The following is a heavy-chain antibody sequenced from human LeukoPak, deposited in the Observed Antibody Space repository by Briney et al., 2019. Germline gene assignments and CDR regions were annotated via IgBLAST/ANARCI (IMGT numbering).Heavy chain of an antibody. D-gene: IGHD2-2*01. CDR2: INHSGST. Sequence: SETLSLTCTVSGGSISSYYWSWIRQPPGKGLEWIGEINHSGSTNYNPSLKSRVTISVDTSKNQFSLKLSSVTAADTAVYYCARRGGRVVPSYWGQGTLVTVSS. CDR3: ARRGGRVVPSY. V-gene: IGHV4-34*01. CDR1: GGSISSYY. J-gene: IGHJ4*02.